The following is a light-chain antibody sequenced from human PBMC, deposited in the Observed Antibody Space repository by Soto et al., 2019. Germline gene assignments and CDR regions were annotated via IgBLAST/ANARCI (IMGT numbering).Light chain of an antibody. V-gene: IGKV1-27*01. CDR1: QGISNN. J-gene: IGKJ5*01. CDR3: QQYNNWPPIT. CDR2: AAS. Sequence: DIQMTQSPSSLSASVGDRVTITCRASQGISNNLAWYQQKPGKVPKLLIYAASTLPSGVPSRFSGSGSGTHFTPTISSLQPEDVAVYYCQQYNNWPPITFGQGTRLEIK.